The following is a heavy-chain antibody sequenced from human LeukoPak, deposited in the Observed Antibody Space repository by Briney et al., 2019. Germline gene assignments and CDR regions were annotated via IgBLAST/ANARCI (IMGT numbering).Heavy chain of an antibody. D-gene: IGHD2-21*02. CDR1: GGSISSYY. CDR3: ARRWLLSPLTFDY. CDR2: IYYSGST. Sequence: PSETLSLTCTVSGGSISSYYWSWIRQPPGKGLEWIGYIYYSGSTNYNPSLKSRVTISVDTSKNQFSLKLSSVTAADTAVYYCARRWLLSPLTFDYWGQGTLVTVSS. V-gene: IGHV4-59*12. J-gene: IGHJ4*02.